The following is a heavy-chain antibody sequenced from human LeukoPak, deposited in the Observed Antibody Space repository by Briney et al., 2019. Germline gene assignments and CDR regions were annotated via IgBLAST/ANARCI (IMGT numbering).Heavy chain of an antibody. CDR3: ARCRQDVTMIVVVMTAVSYYLDV. Sequence: SETLSLTCAVYGGSFSGYYWTWIRQTPEKGLVWIGEMNPSGSTNDSPSLKSRVTISVDTSKDQFSLELSSVTAADTAVYYCARCRQDVTMIVVVMTAVSYYLDVWGKGTTVTVS. J-gene: IGHJ6*03. CDR1: GGSFSGYY. CDR2: MNPSGST. D-gene: IGHD3-22*01. V-gene: IGHV4-34*01.